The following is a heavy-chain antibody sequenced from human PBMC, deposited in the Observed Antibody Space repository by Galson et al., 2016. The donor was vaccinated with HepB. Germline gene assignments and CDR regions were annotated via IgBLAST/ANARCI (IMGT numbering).Heavy chain of an antibody. J-gene: IGHJ4*02. D-gene: IGHD3-22*01. CDR1: GFRFSGYA. CDR3: ARDGGVPSDNFDTSGSGYFDY. CDR2: ISYDGIKK. Sequence: SLRLSCAASGFRFSGYALHWVRQAPGEGLEWVAVISYDGIKKYYADSVEGRFTISRDNSKKTLYLQMNSLRGEDTAVYYCARDGGVPSDNFDTSGSGYFDYWGQGTLVSFSS. V-gene: IGHV3-30*04.